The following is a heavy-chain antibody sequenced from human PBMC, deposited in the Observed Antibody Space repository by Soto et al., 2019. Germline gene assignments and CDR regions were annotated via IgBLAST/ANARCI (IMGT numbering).Heavy chain of an antibody. D-gene: IGHD1-1*01. CDR1: GFMFGTSG. Sequence: GGSLRLSCEASGFMFGTSGMHWVHQAPGKGLEWVSGIWLDGSERYYSDSVKGRFTISRDNSKNTLFLQMNSLRVEDTAVYFCARDASGTTSFLASWGQGTLVTVSS. J-gene: IGHJ5*01. V-gene: IGHV3-33*01. CDR3: ARDASGTTSFLAS. CDR2: IWLDGSER.